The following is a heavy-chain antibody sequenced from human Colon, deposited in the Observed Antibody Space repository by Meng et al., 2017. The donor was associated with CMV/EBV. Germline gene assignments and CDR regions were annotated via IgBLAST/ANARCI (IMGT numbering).Heavy chain of an antibody. CDR3: AAQRKGTGGSTSCPLHF. D-gene: IGHD2-2*01. V-gene: IGHV4-61*01. CDR2: IYYSGNT. J-gene: IGHJ4*02. Sequence: GSLRLSCTVSGGSVSSGSYYWSWLRQPPGKGLEWIGYIYYSGNTNYNPSLKSRVTISVDTSKDQFCLRLTSVTAADTAEYSCAAQRKGTGGSTSCPLHFWGQGTLVTVSS. CDR1: GGSVSSGSYY.